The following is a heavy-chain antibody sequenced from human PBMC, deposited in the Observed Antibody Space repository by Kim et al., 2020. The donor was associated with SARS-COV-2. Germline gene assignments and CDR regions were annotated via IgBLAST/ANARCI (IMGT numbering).Heavy chain of an antibody. V-gene: IGHV4-30-2*04. CDR3: ARGNFGLVILDY. D-gene: IGHD3-3*01. Sequence: YSNPPLKSRVTISVDKSQDEFSLKLSSVTAADTAVYYCARGNFGLVILDYWGQGTLVTVSS. J-gene: IGHJ4*02.